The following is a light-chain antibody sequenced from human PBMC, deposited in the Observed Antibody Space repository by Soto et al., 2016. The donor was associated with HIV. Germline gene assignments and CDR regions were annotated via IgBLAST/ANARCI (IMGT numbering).Light chain of an antibody. J-gene: IGLJ1*01. CDR1: NIGTKS. Sequence: SYVLTQPPSVSVAPGKTARITCGGNNIGTKSVHWYQQKPGQAPVLVVYDDSDRPSGIPERISGSNSGSAATLTISRVEVGDEADYYCQVWQSGRDNYVFGPGTKVTVL. CDR2: DDS. CDR3: QVWQSGRDNYV. V-gene: IGLV3-21*03.